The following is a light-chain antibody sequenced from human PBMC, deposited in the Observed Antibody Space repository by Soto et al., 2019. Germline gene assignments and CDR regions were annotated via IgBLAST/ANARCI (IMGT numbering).Light chain of an antibody. V-gene: IGLV1-40*01. J-gene: IGLJ1*01. CDR1: SSNIGAGYD. CDR2: GNS. CDR3: QSYDSSLSAPV. Sequence: QSVLTQPPSVSGAPGQRVTISCTGSSSNIGAGYDVHWYQQLPGTAPKLLIYGNSNRPSGVPDRFSGSKSGTSASLAITGLQAEDAVDYYCQSYDSSLSAPVFGTGTELTVL.